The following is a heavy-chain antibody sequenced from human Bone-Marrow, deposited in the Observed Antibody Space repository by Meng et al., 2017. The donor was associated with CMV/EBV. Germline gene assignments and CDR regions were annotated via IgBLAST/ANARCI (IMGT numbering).Heavy chain of an antibody. CDR1: GGTFSSYA. CDR3: TRGAVTMVRGVIIHNYYYYGMDV. CDR2: IIPIFGTA. V-gene: IGHV1-69*05. J-gene: IGHJ6*02. Sequence: SVKVSCKASGGTFSSYAISWVRQAPGQGLEWMGGIIPIFGTANYAQKFQGRVTITTDESTSTAYMELRSLRSDDTAVYYCTRGAVTMVRGVIIHNYYYYGMDVWGQGTTVTVSS. D-gene: IGHD3-10*01.